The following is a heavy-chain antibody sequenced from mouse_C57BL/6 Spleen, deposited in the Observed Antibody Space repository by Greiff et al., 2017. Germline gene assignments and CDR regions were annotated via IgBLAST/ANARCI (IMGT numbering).Heavy chain of an antibody. CDR2: IDPSDSYT. CDR1: GYTFTSYW. CDR3: AIPYDYTWFAY. V-gene: IGHV1-50*01. J-gene: IGHJ3*01. Sequence: QVQLQQPGAELVKPGASVKLSCKASGYTFTSYWMQWVKQRPGQGLEWIGEIDPSDSYTNYNQKFKGKATLTVDTSSSTAYMQLSSLTSEDSSVYYCAIPYDYTWFAYWGQGTLVTVSA. D-gene: IGHD2-4*01.